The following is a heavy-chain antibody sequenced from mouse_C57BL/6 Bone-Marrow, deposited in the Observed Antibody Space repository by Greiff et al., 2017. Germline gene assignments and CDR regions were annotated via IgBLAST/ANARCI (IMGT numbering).Heavy chain of an antibody. D-gene: IGHD1-1*01. J-gene: IGHJ1*03. V-gene: IGHV1-85*01. CDR2: IYPRDGST. Sequence: HVQLQQSGPELVKPGASVKLSCKASGYTFTSYDINWVKQRPGQGLEWIGWIYPRDGSTKYNEKFKGKATLTVDTSSSTAYMELHSLTSEDSAVYFCARDYGSSYWYFDVWGTGTTVTVSS. CDR1: GYTFTSYD. CDR3: ARDYGSSYWYFDV.